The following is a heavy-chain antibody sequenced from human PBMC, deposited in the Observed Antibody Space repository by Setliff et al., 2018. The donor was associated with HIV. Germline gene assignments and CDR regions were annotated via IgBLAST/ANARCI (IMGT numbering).Heavy chain of an antibody. Sequence: ASETLSLTCTVSNGSINNYFWSWIRQPAGKRLEWIGRIYYSGSTYYNPSLKSRVTISVDTSKNQFSLKLSSVTAADTALYYCAKTTVAYPYYFDYWGQGTLVTVSS. CDR1: NGSINNYF. CDR3: AKTTVAYPYYFDY. V-gene: IGHV4-59*05. CDR2: IYYSGST. J-gene: IGHJ4*02. D-gene: IGHD4-17*01.